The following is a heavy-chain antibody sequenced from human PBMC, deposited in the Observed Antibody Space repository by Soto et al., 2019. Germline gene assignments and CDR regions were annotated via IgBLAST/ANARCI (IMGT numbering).Heavy chain of an antibody. CDR2: IYYSGST. V-gene: IGHV4-31*03. Sequence: LSLTCTVSGGSISSVGYYWSWIRQHPGKGLEWIGYIYYSGSTYYNPSLKSRVTISVDTSKNQFSLKLSSVTAADTAVYYCARAPHCSGGSCYSGLYNWFDPWGQGTLVTVSS. D-gene: IGHD2-15*01. J-gene: IGHJ5*02. CDR1: GGSISSVGYY. CDR3: ARAPHCSGGSCYSGLYNWFDP.